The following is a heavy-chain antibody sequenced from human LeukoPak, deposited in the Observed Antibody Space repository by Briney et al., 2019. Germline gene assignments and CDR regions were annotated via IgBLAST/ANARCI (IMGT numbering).Heavy chain of an antibody. CDR2: IYYSGST. Sequence: SEPLSLPFTVSGGSISSYYWSWIRQPPGKGLEWIGYIYYSGSTNYNPSLKSRVTISVDTSKNQFSLKLSSVTAADTAVYYCASGIVGATDYWGQGTLVTVSS. V-gene: IGHV4-59*01. D-gene: IGHD1-26*01. CDR1: GGSISSYY. J-gene: IGHJ4*02. CDR3: ASGIVGATDY.